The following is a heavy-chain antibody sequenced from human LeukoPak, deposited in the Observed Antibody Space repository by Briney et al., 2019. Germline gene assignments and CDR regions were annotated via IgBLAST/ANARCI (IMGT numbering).Heavy chain of an antibody. CDR1: GYTFTGYY. CDR2: INPNSGGT. J-gene: IGHJ4*02. V-gene: IGHV1-2*02. D-gene: IGHD2-15*01. CDR3: ARSRTPTCSGGRCYTY. Sequence: RASVKVSCKASGYTFTGYYMHWVRQAPGQGLEWMGWINPNSGGTNYAQKFQGRVTMTTDRSTSTAYMELRSLRSDDTAVYYCARSRTPTCSGGRCYTYWGQGTLVTVSS.